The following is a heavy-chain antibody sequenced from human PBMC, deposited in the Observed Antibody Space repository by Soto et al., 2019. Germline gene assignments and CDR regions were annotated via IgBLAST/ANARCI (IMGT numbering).Heavy chain of an antibody. J-gene: IGHJ4*02. CDR3: AHRLTLNSDWNYGRFDF. CDR1: GFSLTTSGVG. D-gene: IGHD1-7*01. CDR2: IYWDDDK. V-gene: IGHV2-5*02. Sequence: QITLKESGPTLVKPTQTLTLTCTFSGFSLTTSGVGVGWVRQPPGKALEWLALIYWDDDKRYSPSLKSRLTIPKDTSRNHVVLTMTNMDPVDTATYYCAHRLTLNSDWNYGRFDFWGQGTLVTVSS.